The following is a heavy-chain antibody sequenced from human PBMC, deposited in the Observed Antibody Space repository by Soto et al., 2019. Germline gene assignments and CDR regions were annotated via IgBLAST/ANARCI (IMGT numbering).Heavy chain of an antibody. CDR2: IYYSGST. V-gene: IGHV4-59*12. J-gene: IGHJ4*02. CDR1: GCSISSYY. Sequence: SETLSLTCTVSGCSISSYYWSWIRQPPGKGLEWIGYIYYSGSTNYNPSLKSRVTISVDTSKNQFSLKLSSVTAADTAVYYCARVYMVRGTIIRYFDYWGQGTLVTVSS. D-gene: IGHD3-10*01. CDR3: ARVYMVRGTIIRYFDY.